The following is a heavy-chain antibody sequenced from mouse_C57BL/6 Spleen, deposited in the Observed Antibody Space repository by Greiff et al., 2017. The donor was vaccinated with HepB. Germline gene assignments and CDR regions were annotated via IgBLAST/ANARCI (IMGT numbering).Heavy chain of an antibody. D-gene: IGHD3-2*02. CDR2: IWSDGST. CDR3: ARHASGRYYAMDY. Sequence: VKLVESGPGLVAPSQSLSITCTVSGFSLTSYGVHWVRQPPGKGLEWLVVIWSDGSTTYNSALKSRLSISKDNSKSQVFLKMNSLQTDDTAMYYCARHASGRYYAMDYWGQGTSVTVSS. CDR1: GFSLTSYG. V-gene: IGHV2-6-1*01. J-gene: IGHJ4*01.